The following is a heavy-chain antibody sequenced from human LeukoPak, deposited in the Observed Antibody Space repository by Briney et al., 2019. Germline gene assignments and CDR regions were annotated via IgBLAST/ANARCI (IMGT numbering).Heavy chain of an antibody. CDR2: IYTSGST. Sequence: SETLSLTCTVSGGSISSYYWSWIRQPPGKGLEWIGYIYTSGSTNYNPSLKSRVTISVDTSKNQFSLKLSSVTAADAAVYYCARLSMAKTYNWFDPWGQGTLVTVSS. CDR3: ARLSMAKTYNWFDP. D-gene: IGHD3-3*02. CDR1: GGSISSYY. V-gene: IGHV4-4*09. J-gene: IGHJ5*02.